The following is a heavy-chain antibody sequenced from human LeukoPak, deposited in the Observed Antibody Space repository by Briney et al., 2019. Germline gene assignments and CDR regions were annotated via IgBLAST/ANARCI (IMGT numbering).Heavy chain of an antibody. CDR3: ATHPMSGNSSVNYYFKH. CDR2: ISSSSSTI. D-gene: IGHD3-22*01. J-gene: IGHJ1*01. V-gene: IGHV3-48*01. Sequence: GGSLRLSCAASGFTFSSYSMNWVRQAPGKGLEWVSYISSSSSTIYYADSVKGRFTISRDNAKNSLYLQMNSLRAEDTAVYYCATHPMSGNSSVNYYFKHWGQGTLVTVSS. CDR1: GFTFSSYS.